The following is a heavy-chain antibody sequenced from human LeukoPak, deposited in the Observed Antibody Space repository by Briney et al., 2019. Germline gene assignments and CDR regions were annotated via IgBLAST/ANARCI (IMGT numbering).Heavy chain of an antibody. D-gene: IGHD3-22*01. J-gene: IGHJ4*02. CDR3: ARDASYSSSGYHGLDY. Sequence: GGSLRLSCAASGFTFSSYGMHWVRQAPGKGLEWVAVIWYDGSNKYYADSVKGRFTISRDNSKNTLYLQMNSLRAEDTAVYYCARDASYSSSGYHGLDYWGQGTLVTVSS. V-gene: IGHV3-33*08. CDR2: IWYDGSNK. CDR1: GFTFSSYG.